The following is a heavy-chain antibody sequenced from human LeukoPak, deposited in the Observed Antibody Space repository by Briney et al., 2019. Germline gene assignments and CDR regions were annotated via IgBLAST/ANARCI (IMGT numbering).Heavy chain of an antibody. D-gene: IGHD3-22*01. Sequence: PGGSLRLSCAASGFTFSSYSMNWVRQAPGKGLEWVSYISSSSSTIYYADSVKGRFTISRDNAKNSLYLQMNSLRDEDTAVYYCARGSGYSDSSGYPSDFWGQGTLVTVSS. CDR3: ARGSGYSDSSGYPSDF. V-gene: IGHV3-48*02. CDR2: ISSSSSTI. J-gene: IGHJ4*02. CDR1: GFTFSSYS.